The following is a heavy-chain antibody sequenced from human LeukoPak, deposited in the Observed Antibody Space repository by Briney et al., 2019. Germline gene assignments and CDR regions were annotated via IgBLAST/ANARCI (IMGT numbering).Heavy chain of an antibody. J-gene: IGHJ4*02. Sequence: GGSLRLSCAASGFTFSNYAMHWVRQAPGKGLEWVSVIYSGGRTYYADSVKGRFTISRDNSKNTLYLQMNSLRAEDTAVYYCARESSSGYYLAFWGQGTLVTVSS. CDR2: IYSGGRT. V-gene: IGHV3-66*01. D-gene: IGHD3-22*01. CDR1: GFTFSNYA. CDR3: ARESSSGYYLAF.